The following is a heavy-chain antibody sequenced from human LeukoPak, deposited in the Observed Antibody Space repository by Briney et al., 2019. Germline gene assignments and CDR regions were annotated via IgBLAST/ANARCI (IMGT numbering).Heavy chain of an antibody. J-gene: IGHJ4*02. CDR1: GFTFSSYG. D-gene: IGHD7-27*01. CDR3: AQDLAWGAFDH. Sequence: GGSLRLSCAASGFTFSSYGMNWVRQAPGKGLEWVSGISPSGGGTYYADSVKGRFTISRDDSKNTLSLQMNSLRVEDTAVYYCAQDLAWGAFDHWGQGTLVTVSS. V-gene: IGHV3-23*01. CDR2: ISPSGGGT.